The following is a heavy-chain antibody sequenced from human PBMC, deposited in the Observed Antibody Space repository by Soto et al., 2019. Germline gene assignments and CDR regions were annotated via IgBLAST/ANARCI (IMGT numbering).Heavy chain of an antibody. Sequence: GGSLRLSCAASGFTFSNAWMSWVRQAPGKGLEWVGRIKSKTDGGTTDYAAPVKGRFTISRDDSKNTLYLQMNSLKTEDTAVYYCTTNGGREALRRQGVRDYWGQGTLVTVSS. CDR2: IKSKTDGGTT. CDR3: TTNGGREALRRQGVRDY. V-gene: IGHV3-15*01. CDR1: GFTFSNAW. J-gene: IGHJ4*02. D-gene: IGHD5-12*01.